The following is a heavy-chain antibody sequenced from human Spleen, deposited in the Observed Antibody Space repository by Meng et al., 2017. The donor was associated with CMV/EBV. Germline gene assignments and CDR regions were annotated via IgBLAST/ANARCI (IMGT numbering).Heavy chain of an antibody. CDR1: GYTFKNFW. CDR2: INGDGSDT. Sequence: GESLKISCAASGYTFKNFWMHWVRQTPGKGLVWVSRINGDGSDTNYADSVKGRFTVSRDSADNTLYLQMNSLRAEDTAVYYCARWGYCSSTSCYAFDIWGQGTMVTVSS. V-gene: IGHV3-74*01. CDR3: ARWGYCSSTSCYAFDI. J-gene: IGHJ3*02. D-gene: IGHD2-2*01.